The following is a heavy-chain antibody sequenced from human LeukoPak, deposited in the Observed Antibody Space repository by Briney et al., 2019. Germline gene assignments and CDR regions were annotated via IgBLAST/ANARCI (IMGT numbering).Heavy chain of an antibody. Sequence: SETLSFTCTVSGGSISGYYWSWIRQPPGKGLEWIGYIHYSGGTNYNPSLKSRVTVSLDTSKNQFSLNLYSMTAADTAVYYCARFPRVDSSHHWGQGALVTVSS. CDR1: GGSISGYY. D-gene: IGHD3-3*01. CDR2: IHYSGGT. V-gene: IGHV4-59*08. CDR3: ARFPRVDSSHH. J-gene: IGHJ5*02.